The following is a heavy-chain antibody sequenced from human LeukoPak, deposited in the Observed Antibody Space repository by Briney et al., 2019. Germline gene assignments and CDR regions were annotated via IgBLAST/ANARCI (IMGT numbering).Heavy chain of an antibody. CDR3: ARDQRQLAGMDV. CDR2: IIPIFGTA. Sequence: GASVKVSCKASGGTFSSYAISWVRQAPGQGLEWMGGIIPIFGTANYAQKFQGRVTITADESTSTAYMELSSLRSEDTAVYYCARDQRQLAGMDVWGQGTTVTVS. V-gene: IGHV1-69*13. CDR1: GGTFSSYA. J-gene: IGHJ6*02. D-gene: IGHD6-6*01.